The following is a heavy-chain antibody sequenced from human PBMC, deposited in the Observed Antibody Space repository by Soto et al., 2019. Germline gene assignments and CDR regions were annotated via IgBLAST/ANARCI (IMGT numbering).Heavy chain of an antibody. Sequence: SVKVSCKASGGTFSSYAISWVRQAPGQGLEWMGGIIPIFGTANYAQKFQGRVTITADESTSTAYMELSSLRSEDTAVYYCARSRLWFGEAEYYYYYGMDVWGQGTTVTVSS. D-gene: IGHD3-10*01. CDR1: GGTFSSYA. V-gene: IGHV1-69*13. CDR3: ARSRLWFGEAEYYYYYGMDV. J-gene: IGHJ6*02. CDR2: IIPIFGTA.